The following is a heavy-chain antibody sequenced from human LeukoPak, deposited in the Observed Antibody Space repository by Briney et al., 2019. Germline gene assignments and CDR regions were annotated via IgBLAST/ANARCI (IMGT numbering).Heavy chain of an antibody. V-gene: IGHV4-61*02. CDR3: ARHLKYYYDSSGYYSNWFDP. CDR1: GGSISSGNFY. J-gene: IGHJ5*02. D-gene: IGHD3-22*01. Sequence: SQTLSLTCTVSGGSISSGNFYWSWIRQPAGKGLEWIGRIYTSGSTNYNPSLKSRVTISVDTSKNQFSLKLSSVTAADTAVYYCARHLKYYYDSSGYYSNWFDPWGQGTLVTVSS. CDR2: IYTSGST.